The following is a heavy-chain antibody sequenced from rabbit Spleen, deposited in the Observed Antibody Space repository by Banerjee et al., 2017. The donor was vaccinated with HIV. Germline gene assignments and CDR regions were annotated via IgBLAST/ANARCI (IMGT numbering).Heavy chain of an antibody. V-gene: IGHV1S45*01. CDR3: ARDLATVVGWNFNL. Sequence: QEQLVESGGGLVQPEGSLTLTCKASGFSFSDRDVMCWVRQAPGKGLELIACIDTTSVNTADATWAKGRFTISKTSSTTVTLQMTSLTAADTATYFCARDLATVVGWNFNLWGQGTLVTVS. J-gene: IGHJ4*01. CDR2: IDTTSVNT. D-gene: IGHD3-1*01. CDR1: GFSFSDRDV.